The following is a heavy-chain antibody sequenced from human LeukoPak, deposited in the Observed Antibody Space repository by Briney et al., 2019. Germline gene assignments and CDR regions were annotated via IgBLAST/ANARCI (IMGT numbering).Heavy chain of an antibody. Sequence: GGSLRLSCAASGFTFSTYWMHWVRQTPGKGLVWVSRIYADGSGTTYADSVKGRVTISRDNSKNTVYLQMNSLRAEDTAVYYCVRGGYSSGWYRDWGQGTLVTVSS. CDR2: IYADGSGT. V-gene: IGHV3-74*01. CDR3: VRGGYSSGWYRD. CDR1: GFTFSTYW. D-gene: IGHD6-19*01. J-gene: IGHJ4*02.